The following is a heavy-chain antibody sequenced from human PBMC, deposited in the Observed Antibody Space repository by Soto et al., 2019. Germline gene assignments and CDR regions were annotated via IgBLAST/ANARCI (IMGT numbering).Heavy chain of an antibody. J-gene: IGHJ6*02. CDR2: INAGNGNT. D-gene: IGHD2-2*01. CDR3: ARDIVVVPAEDYYYYYGMDV. Sequence: ASVKVSCKASGYTFTSYAMHWVRQAPGQRLEWMGWINAGNGNTKYSQKFQGRVTITRDTSASTAYMELSSLRSEDTAVYYCARDIVVVPAEDYYYYYGMDVWGQGTTVIVS. CDR1: GYTFTSYA. V-gene: IGHV1-3*01.